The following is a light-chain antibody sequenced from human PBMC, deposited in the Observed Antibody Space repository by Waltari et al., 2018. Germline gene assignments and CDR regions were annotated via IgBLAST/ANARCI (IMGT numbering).Light chain of an antibody. CDR2: NAS. CDR3: QQRHSYPIT. J-gene: IGKJ5*01. Sequence: LTQSPSFLSASVGDRVTITCRSSQGISSYLAWYQQKPGKAPKLLIHNASTCQGGVPSRFSGSGSGTDFTLTISSLQPEDFATYYCQQRHSYPITFGQGTRLEIK. V-gene: IGKV1-9*01. CDR1: QGISSY.